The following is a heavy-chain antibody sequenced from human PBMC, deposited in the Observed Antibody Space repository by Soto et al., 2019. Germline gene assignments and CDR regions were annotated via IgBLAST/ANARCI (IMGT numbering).Heavy chain of an antibody. Sequence: GASVKVSCKASGGTFSSYAISWVRQAPGQGLEWMGGIIPIFGTANYAQKFQGRVTITADESTSTAYMELSSLRSEDTAVYYCARGDIVVVVAATHYYYGMDVWGQGSTVNVSS. D-gene: IGHD2-15*01. V-gene: IGHV1-69*13. J-gene: IGHJ6*02. CDR1: GGTFSSYA. CDR3: ARGDIVVVVAATHYYYGMDV. CDR2: IIPIFGTA.